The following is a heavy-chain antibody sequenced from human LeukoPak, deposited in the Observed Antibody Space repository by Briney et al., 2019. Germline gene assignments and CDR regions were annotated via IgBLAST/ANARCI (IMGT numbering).Heavy chain of an antibody. D-gene: IGHD2-21*01. CDR1: GYTFTSYD. J-gene: IGHJ5*01. CDR3: ATQRHMGDNSFDY. Sequence: GASVKVSCKASGYTFTSYDINWVRQATGQGLEWMGWMNPNSGNTGYAQKFQGRVTMTRDTSITTAYMELSSLRSEDTAMYYCATQRHMGDNSFDYWGQGTLVTVSS. CDR2: MNPNSGNT. V-gene: IGHV1-8*01.